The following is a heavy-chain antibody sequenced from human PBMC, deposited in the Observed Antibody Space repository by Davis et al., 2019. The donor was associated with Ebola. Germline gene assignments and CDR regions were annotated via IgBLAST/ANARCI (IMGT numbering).Heavy chain of an antibody. J-gene: IGHJ5*02. V-gene: IGHV4-34*01. D-gene: IGHD1-26*01. CDR1: GGSLSGYY. CDR2: INHSGST. CDR3: ARVVGATTSWFDP. Sequence: SETLSLTCAVYGGSLSGYYWSWIRQPPGKGLEWIGEINHSGSTNYNPSLKSRVTISVDTSKNQFSLKLSSVTAADTAVYYCARVVGATTSWFDPWGQGTLVTVSS.